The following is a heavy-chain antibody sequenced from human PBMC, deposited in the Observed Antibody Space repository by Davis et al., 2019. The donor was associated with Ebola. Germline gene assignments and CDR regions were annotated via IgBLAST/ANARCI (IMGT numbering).Heavy chain of an antibody. D-gene: IGHD6-6*01. J-gene: IGHJ5*02. CDR3: AKGGGTSSSDFRRT. V-gene: IGHV3-23*01. CDR2: IAGSGGTT. CDR1: GFTFSSYD. Sequence: GESLKISCAASGFTFSSYDMSWVRQAPGKGLEWVSTIAGSGGTTYYADSVRGRFSIYRDNSRDTVYLQMNSPTADDTAVYYCAKGGGTSSSDFRRTWGQGTLVTVSS.